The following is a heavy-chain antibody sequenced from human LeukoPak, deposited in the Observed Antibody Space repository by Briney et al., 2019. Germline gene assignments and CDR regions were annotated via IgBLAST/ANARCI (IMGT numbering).Heavy chain of an antibody. V-gene: IGHV3-43*01. D-gene: IGHD5-18*01. J-gene: IGHJ4*02. CDR1: GFTFDDYT. CDR3: ASPGWGIQLWQFDY. CDR2: IHWDGDST. Sequence: GGSLRLSCAASGFTFDDYTMHWVRQGPGKGLEWVSLIHWDGDSTYADSVKGRFTISRDNAKNSLYLQMNSLRAEDTAVYYCASPGWGIQLWQFDYWGQGTLVTVSS.